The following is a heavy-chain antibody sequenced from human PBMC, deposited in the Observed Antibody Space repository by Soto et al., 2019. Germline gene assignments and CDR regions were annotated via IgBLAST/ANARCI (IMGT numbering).Heavy chain of an antibody. J-gene: IGHJ3*02. V-gene: IGHV4-39*01. CDR1: GGSISSSSYY. D-gene: IGHD2-15*01. CDR3: ARLWWTVGAFDI. CDR2: IYYSGST. Sequence: PSETLSLTCTVSGGSISSSSYYWGWIRQPPGKGLEWIGSIYYSGSTYYNPSLKSRVTISVDTSKNQFSLKLSSVTAADTDVYYCARLWWTVGAFDIWGQGKMVTVSS.